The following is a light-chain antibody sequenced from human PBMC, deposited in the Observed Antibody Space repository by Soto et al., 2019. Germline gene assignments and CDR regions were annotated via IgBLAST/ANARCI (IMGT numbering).Light chain of an antibody. CDR3: QQYGTSPPLT. CDR2: GAS. J-gene: IGKJ4*01. CDR1: QSVSSSY. V-gene: IGKV3-20*01. Sequence: EIVLTQSPGTLSLARGERATLSCRASQSVSSSYLAWYQQKPGQAPRLLIYGASSRATGIPDRFSGSGSGTDFTLTISRLEPEDFAVYYCQQYGTSPPLTFGGGTKVEIK.